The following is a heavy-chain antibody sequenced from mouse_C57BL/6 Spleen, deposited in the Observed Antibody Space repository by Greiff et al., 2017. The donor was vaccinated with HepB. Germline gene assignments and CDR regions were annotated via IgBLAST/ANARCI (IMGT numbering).Heavy chain of an antibody. Sequence: QVQLKQPGAELVRPGSSVKLSCKASGYTFTSYWMHWVKQRPIQGLEWIGNIDPSDSETHYNQKFKDKATLTVDKSSSTAYMQLSSLTSEDSAVYYCARRDNTLDYWGQGTTLTVSS. V-gene: IGHV1-52*01. CDR3: ARRDNTLDY. D-gene: IGHD1-3*01. CDR2: IDPSDSET. CDR1: GYTFTSYW. J-gene: IGHJ2*01.